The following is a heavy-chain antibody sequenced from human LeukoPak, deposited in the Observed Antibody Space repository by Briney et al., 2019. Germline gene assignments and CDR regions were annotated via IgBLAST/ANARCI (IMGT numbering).Heavy chain of an antibody. Sequence: GGSLRLSCAASGFTFSSYAMSWVRQAPGKGLEWVSAISGSGGSTYYADSVKGRFTISRDNSKNTLYLQMNSLRAEDTAVCYCAKASAADILYNYGMDVWGQGTTVTVSS. J-gene: IGHJ6*02. V-gene: IGHV3-23*01. CDR2: ISGSGGST. CDR1: GFTFSSYA. CDR3: AKASAADILYNYGMDV. D-gene: IGHD6-25*01.